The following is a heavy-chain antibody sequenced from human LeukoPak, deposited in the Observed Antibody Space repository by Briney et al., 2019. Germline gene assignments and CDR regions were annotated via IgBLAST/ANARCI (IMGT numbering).Heavy chain of an antibody. CDR3: ARGRSPGTRIHFDY. Sequence: SETLSLTCAVYSGSFSGYYWSWIRQPPGKGLEWIGEINHSGSTNYNPSLKSRVTISVDTSKNQFSLKLSSVTAADTAVYYCARGRSPGTRIHFDYWGQGTLVTVSS. CDR1: SGSFSGYY. CDR2: INHSGST. J-gene: IGHJ4*02. D-gene: IGHD1/OR15-1a*01. V-gene: IGHV4-34*01.